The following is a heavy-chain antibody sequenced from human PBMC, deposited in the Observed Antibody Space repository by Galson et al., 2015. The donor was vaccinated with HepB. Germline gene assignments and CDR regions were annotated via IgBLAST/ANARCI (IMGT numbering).Heavy chain of an antibody. V-gene: IGHV4-61*05. CDR2: IYYSGST. D-gene: IGHD4-23*01. Sequence: SLTCTVSGGSISSSSYYWGWIRQPPGKGLEWIGYIYYSGSTNYNPSLKSRVTISVDTSKNQFSLKLSSVTAADTAVYYCARGDPDYGGNSLDYWGQGTLVTVSS. CDR1: GGSISSSSYY. CDR3: ARGDPDYGGNSLDY. J-gene: IGHJ4*02.